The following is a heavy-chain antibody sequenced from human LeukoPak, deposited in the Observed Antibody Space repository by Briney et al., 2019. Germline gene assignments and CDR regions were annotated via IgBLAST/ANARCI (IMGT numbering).Heavy chain of an antibody. Sequence: PSETLSLTCTVSGGSISSYYWSWIRQPPGKGLEWIGYIYYSGSTNYNPSLKSRVTISVNTSKSQFSLKLSSVTAADTAVYYCARDGGTRYYYYMDVWGKGTTVTVS. CDR3: ARDGGTRYYYYMDV. J-gene: IGHJ6*03. D-gene: IGHD3-16*01. V-gene: IGHV4-59*01. CDR2: IYYSGST. CDR1: GGSISSYY.